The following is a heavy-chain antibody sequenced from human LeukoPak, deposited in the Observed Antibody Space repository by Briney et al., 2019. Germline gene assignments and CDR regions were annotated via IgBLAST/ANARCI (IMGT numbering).Heavy chain of an antibody. D-gene: IGHD3-10*01. CDR1: GFAFNKYD. J-gene: IGHJ6*03. CDR3: AKNEGSGLVYYYMDV. V-gene: IGHV3-23*01. Sequence: GGSLRLSCAASGFAFNKYDMSWVRQAPGKGLEWVSVISGSASNIYYADSVRGRFTISRDNSKNTLYLQMNNLRVEDTAAYYCAKNEGSGLVYYYMDVWGKGTTVTISS. CDR2: ISGSASNI.